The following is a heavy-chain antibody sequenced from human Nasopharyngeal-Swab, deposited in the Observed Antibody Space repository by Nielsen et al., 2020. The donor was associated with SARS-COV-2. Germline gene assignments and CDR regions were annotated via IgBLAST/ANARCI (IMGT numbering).Heavy chain of an antibody. J-gene: IGHJ4*02. CDR1: GFTFSSYD. CDR3: ARERYSSSWYFDY. V-gene: IGHV3-33*01. D-gene: IGHD6-13*01. Sequence: GESLKISCAASGFTFSSYDMHWVRQAPGKGLEWVAVIWYDGSNKYYADSVKGRFTISRDNSKNTLYLQMNSLRAEDTAVYYCARERYSSSWYFDYWGQGTLVTVSS. CDR2: IWYDGSNK.